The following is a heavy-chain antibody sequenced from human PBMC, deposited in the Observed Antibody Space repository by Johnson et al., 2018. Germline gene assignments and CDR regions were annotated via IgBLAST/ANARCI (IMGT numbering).Heavy chain of an antibody. CDR1: GFIFSDYY. J-gene: IGHJ3*02. D-gene: IGHD2-15*01. V-gene: IGHV3-11*01. Sequence: VQLVESGGGLVKPGGSLRLSCAASGFIFSDYYMSWIRQAPGRGLEWVSYISSSGNTIYYADSVKGRFTISRDNAKNSLYLQMNSLRADDTAVYYCASRIFCSGGSCYYADSFDIWGQGTMVTVSS. CDR2: ISSSGNTI. CDR3: ASRIFCSGGSCYYADSFDI.